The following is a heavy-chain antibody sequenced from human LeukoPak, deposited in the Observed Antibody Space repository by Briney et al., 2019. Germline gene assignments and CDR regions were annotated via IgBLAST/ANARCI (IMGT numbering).Heavy chain of an antibody. J-gene: IGHJ4*02. D-gene: IGHD4-17*01. CDR3: AKDRTRMTTVTSFDY. CDR1: GFTFSSSA. V-gene: IGHV3-23*01. CDR2: ISGSGGST. Sequence: GGSLRLSCAASGFTFSSSAMSWVRQVPGKELEWVSAISGSGGSTYYADSVKGRFTISRDNSKNTLYLQMNSLRAEDTAVYYCAKDRTRMTTVTSFDYWGQGTLVTVSS.